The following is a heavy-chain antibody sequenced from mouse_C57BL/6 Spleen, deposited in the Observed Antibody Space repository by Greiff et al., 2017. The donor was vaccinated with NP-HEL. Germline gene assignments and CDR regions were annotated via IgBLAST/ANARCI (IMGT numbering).Heavy chain of an antibody. CDR1: GYTFTDYE. V-gene: IGHV1-15*01. J-gene: IGHJ1*03. Sequence: VQLQQSGAELVRPGASVTLSCKASGYTFTDYEMHWVKQTPVHGLEWIGAIDPETGGTAYNQKFKGKAILTADKSSSTAYMELRSLTSEDSAVYYCTRSTTVTNFDVWGTGTTVTVSS. D-gene: IGHD1-1*01. CDR3: TRSTTVTNFDV. CDR2: IDPETGGT.